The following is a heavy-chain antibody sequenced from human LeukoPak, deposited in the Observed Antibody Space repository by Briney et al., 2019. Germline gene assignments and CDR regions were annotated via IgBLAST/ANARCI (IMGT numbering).Heavy chain of an antibody. CDR3: IRDFRSADL. J-gene: IGHJ5*02. Sequence: GGPLRLSCVASGFTFSNYWMHWVRQPPGKGLVWVSRIYVDGRTTNYADSVKGRFTISRDNAKNTVYLEMNSLSVEDTATYYCIRDFRSADLWGQGTLVTVTS. CDR1: GFTFSNYW. CDR2: IYVDGRTT. V-gene: IGHV3-74*01.